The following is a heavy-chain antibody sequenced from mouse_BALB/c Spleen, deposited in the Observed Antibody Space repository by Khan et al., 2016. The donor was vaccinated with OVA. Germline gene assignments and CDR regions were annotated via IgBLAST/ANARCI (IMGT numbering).Heavy chain of an antibody. CDR3: ASTSYGKGAY. Sequence: EVQLQESGPGLVKPSQSLSLTCSVTGYSITSGYYWNWIRQFPGNRLEWMGYISYDGSNNYNPSLKNRISITRDTSKKQFFLKLNSVTTEDTATYYCASTSYGKGAYGGQGTLVTVSA. J-gene: IGHJ3*01. CDR2: ISYDGSN. V-gene: IGHV3-6*02. CDR1: GYSITSGYY. D-gene: IGHD2-1*01.